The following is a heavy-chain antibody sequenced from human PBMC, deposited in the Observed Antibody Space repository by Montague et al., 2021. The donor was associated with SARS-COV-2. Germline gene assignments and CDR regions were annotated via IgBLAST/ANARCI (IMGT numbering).Heavy chain of an antibody. CDR1: GFTFGDYA. J-gene: IGHJ6*02. CDR2: INCNGGST. CDR3: AGGRGAHDYYYGMDV. D-gene: IGHD3-16*01. V-gene: IGHV3-20*04. Sequence: SLRLSCAASGFTFGDYAMRWVRQAPGKGLEWVSVINCNGGSTCYADSVKGRFTISRDNAKNSLYLQMNSLRAEDTAVYYCAGGRGAHDYYYGMDVWGQGTTVTVSS.